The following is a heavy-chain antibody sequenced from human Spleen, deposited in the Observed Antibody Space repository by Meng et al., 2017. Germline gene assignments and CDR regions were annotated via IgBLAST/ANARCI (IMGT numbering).Heavy chain of an antibody. CDR3: AREEVATMDTEGQMLNFDY. CDR2: IYYSGST. CDR1: GGSISSSSYY. D-gene: IGHD5-12*01. J-gene: IGHJ4*02. Sequence: SETLSLTCTVSGGSISSSSYYWGWIRQPPGKGLEWIGSIYYSGSTYYNPSLKSRVTISVDTSKNQFSLKLSSVTAADTAVYYCAREEVATMDTEGQMLNFDYWDQGTLVTVSS. V-gene: IGHV4-39*07.